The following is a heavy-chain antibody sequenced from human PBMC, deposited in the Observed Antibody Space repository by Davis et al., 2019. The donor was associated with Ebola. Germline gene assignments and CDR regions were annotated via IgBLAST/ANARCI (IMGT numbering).Heavy chain of an antibody. V-gene: IGHV4-61*01. CDR2: IYYSGST. CDR1: GGSVSSGSYY. CDR3: ARDRLSNLDP. Sequence: PSETLSLTCTVSGGSVSSGSYYWSWIRQPPGKGLEWIGYIYYSGSTNYNPSLKSRVTISVDTSKNQFSLKLSSVTAADTAVYYCARDRLSNLDPWGQGTLVTVSS. J-gene: IGHJ5*02. D-gene: IGHD2-2*01.